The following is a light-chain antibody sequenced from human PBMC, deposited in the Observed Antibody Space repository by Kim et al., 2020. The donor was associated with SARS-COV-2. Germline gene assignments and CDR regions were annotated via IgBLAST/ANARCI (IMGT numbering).Light chain of an antibody. CDR2: QDY. CDR3: QAWDSTTVI. Sequence: VSPGQTVSITCSGDRLGSKYACWYQQRPGQSPVLVIYQDYKRPSGIPGRFSGSNSGNTATLTISGTQALDEADYYCQAWDSTTVIFGGGTQLTVL. J-gene: IGLJ2*01. V-gene: IGLV3-1*01. CDR1: RLGSKY.